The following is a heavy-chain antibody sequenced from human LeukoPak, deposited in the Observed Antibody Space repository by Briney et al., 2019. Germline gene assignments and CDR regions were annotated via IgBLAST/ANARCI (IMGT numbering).Heavy chain of an antibody. V-gene: IGHV3-49*04. D-gene: IGHD6-19*01. CDR2: IRSKAYGGTT. Sequence: GGSLRLSCTASGFTFGDYAMSWVRQAPGKGLEWVGFIRSKAYGGTTEYAVSVKGRFTISRDDSKSIAYLQMNSLKTEDTAVYYCTRDPSIAVASYYYYYYYMDVWGKGTTVTVSS. CDR3: TRDPSIAVASYYYYYYYMDV. CDR1: GFTFGDYA. J-gene: IGHJ6*03.